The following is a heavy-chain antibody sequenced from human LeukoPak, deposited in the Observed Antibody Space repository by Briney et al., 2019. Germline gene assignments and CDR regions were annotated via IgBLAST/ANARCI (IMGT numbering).Heavy chain of an antibody. J-gene: IGHJ6*03. Sequence: ASVKVSCKASGYTFTGYYMHWVRQAPGQGLEWMGWINPNSGGTNYAQKFQGRVTMTRGTSISTAYMELSRLRSDDTAVYYCARDPVSDIVVVPAARYYYYYYMDVWGKGTTVTVSS. CDR2: INPNSGGT. D-gene: IGHD2-2*01. CDR3: ARDPVSDIVVVPAARYYYYYYMDV. CDR1: GYTFTGYY. V-gene: IGHV1-2*02.